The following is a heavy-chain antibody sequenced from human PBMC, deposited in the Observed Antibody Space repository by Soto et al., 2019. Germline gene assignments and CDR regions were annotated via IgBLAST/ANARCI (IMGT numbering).Heavy chain of an antibody. CDR3: ARGKFSRHYGMDV. CDR1: GGTFSSYA. J-gene: IGHJ6*02. D-gene: IGHD3-3*01. V-gene: IGHV1-69*13. CDR2: IIPIFGTA. Sequence: ASVKVSCKASGGTFSSYAISWVRQAPGQGLEWMGGIIPIFGTANYAQKFQGRVTITADESTSTAYMGLSSLRSEDTAVYYWARGKFSRHYGMDVWGQGTTVTVSS.